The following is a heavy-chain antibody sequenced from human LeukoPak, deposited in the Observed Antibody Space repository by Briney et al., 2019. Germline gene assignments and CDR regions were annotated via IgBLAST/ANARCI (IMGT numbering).Heavy chain of an antibody. D-gene: IGHD4-17*01. CDR1: GGTFSSYG. V-gene: IGHV1-69*13. CDR3: AIVGAAVTTFSWFDP. J-gene: IGHJ5*02. CDR2: IIPIFGTV. Sequence: ASVKVSCKASGGTFSSYGISWVRQAPGQGLEWMGGIIPIFGTVNYAERFQGRVTITADESTSTAYMELSSLRSEDTAVYYCAIVGAAVTTFSWFDPWGQGTLVTVSS.